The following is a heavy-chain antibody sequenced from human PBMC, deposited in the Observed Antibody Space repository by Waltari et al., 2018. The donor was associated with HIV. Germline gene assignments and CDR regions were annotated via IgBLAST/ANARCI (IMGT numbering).Heavy chain of an antibody. CDR3: ARVSFHYYGSGYYYYGMDV. D-gene: IGHD3-10*01. V-gene: IGHV1-69*01. J-gene: IGHJ6*02. CDR1: GGTFSSYA. Sequence: SSVKVSCKASGGTFSSYAISWVRQAPGQGLEWMGGIIPIFGTANYAQKFQGRVTITADESTSTAYMELSSLRSEDTAVYYCARVSFHYYGSGYYYYGMDVWGQGTTVTVSS. CDR2: IIPIFGTA.